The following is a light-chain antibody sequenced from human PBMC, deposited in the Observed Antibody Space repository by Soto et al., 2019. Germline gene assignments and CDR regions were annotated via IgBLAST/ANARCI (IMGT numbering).Light chain of an antibody. CDR2: GAS. J-gene: IGKJ2*01. CDR1: QSVSSSY. CDR3: QHYHTWPYT. V-gene: IGKV3-20*01. Sequence: EIVLTQSPGTLSLSPGERATLSCRASQSVSSSYLAWYQQKPGQAPRLLIYGASSRATGIPDRFSGSGSGTDFTLTISRLEPEDFAVYYCQHYHTWPYTFGQGTKLEI.